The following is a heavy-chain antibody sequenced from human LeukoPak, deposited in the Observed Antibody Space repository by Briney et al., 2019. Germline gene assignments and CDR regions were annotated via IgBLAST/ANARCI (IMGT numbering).Heavy chain of an antibody. J-gene: IGHJ4*02. CDR2: ITPNSGGT. CDR3: ARDYDSGSYFGY. D-gene: IGHD3-10*01. Sequence: ASVKVSCKASGYTFTDYNVNWVRQAPGQGLEWMGWITPNSGGTRYAQKFQGRASMTRDTSISTAYMELSRLRSDDTAVYYCARDYDSGSYFGYWGQGTLVTVSS. V-gene: IGHV1-2*02. CDR1: GYTFTDYN.